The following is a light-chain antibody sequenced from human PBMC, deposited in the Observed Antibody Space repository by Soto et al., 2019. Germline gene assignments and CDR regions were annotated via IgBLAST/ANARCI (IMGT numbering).Light chain of an antibody. CDR1: QSISSW. V-gene: IGKV1-5*01. J-gene: IGKJ1*01. Sequence: DIKMTLSPSTLSASIRDRVTITCLASQSISSWLAWYQQKPGKAPKLLIYDASSLESGVPSRFSGSGSGTEFTLTISSLQPDDFATYYCQHYNSYSEAFGQGTNVDI. CDR3: QHYNSYSEA. CDR2: DAS.